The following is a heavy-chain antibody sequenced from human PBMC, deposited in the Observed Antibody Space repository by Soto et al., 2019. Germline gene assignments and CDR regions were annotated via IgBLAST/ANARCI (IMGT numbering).Heavy chain of an antibody. CDR1: GYTFTSYG. CDR2: ISAYNGNT. V-gene: IGHV1-18*01. Sequence: ASVKVSCKASGYTFTSYGISRVRQAPGQGLEWMGWISAYNGNTNYAQKLQGRVTMTTDTSTSTAYMELRSLRSDDTAVYYCARSNVLLWFGELLACWFDPWGQGTLVTVSS. D-gene: IGHD3-10*01. CDR3: ARSNVLLWFGELLACWFDP. J-gene: IGHJ5*02.